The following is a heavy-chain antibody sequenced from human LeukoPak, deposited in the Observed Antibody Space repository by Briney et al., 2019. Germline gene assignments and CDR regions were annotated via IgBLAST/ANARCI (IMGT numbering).Heavy chain of an antibody. D-gene: IGHD7-27*01. V-gene: IGHV1-8*01. CDR2: MNPNSGNT. Sequence: ASVKVSCKASGYTFTSYDIHWVRQATGQGLEWMGWMNPNSGNTGYAQKFQGRVTMTRNTSISTAYMELSSLRSDDTAVYYCARGPPNWGYDYWGSGTLVTVSS. CDR1: GYTFTSYD. J-gene: IGHJ4*02. CDR3: ARGPPNWGYDY.